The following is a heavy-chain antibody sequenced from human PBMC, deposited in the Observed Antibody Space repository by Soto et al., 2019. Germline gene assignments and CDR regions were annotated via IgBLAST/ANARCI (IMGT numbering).Heavy chain of an antibody. Sequence: QVQLQESGPGLVKPSGTLSLTCAVSGVSISSHDWWTWVRQPPAKRLEWIGESHQSGYTNYNSSLESRVTISVDRSRNQFSLKPSSVTVADGAVCYCATRDSSGFYCGQGCLVTVSS. J-gene: IGHJ4*02. V-gene: IGHV4-4*02. CDR1: GVSISSHDW. CDR3: ATRDSSGFY. D-gene: IGHD6-25*01. CDR2: SHQSGYT.